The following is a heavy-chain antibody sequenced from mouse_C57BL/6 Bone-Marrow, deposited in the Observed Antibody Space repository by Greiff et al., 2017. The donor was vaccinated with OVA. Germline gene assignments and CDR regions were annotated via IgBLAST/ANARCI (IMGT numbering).Heavy chain of an antibody. Sequence: QVQLQQPGAELVKPWASVKLSCKASGYTFTSYWMQWVKQRPGQGLEWIGEIDPSDSYTNYNQKFKGKATLTVDTSSSTAYMQLSSLTSEDSAVYYCARGGFWYYGSTYAMDYWGQGTSVTVSS. CDR3: ARGGFWYYGSTYAMDY. CDR2: IDPSDSYT. V-gene: IGHV1-50*01. CDR1: GYTFTSYW. J-gene: IGHJ4*01. D-gene: IGHD1-1*01.